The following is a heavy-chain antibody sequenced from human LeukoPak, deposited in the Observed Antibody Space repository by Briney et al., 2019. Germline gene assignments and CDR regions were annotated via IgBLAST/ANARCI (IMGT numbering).Heavy chain of an antibody. J-gene: IGHJ4*02. CDR1: GYSFTSYW. CDR2: IYPGDSDT. D-gene: IGHD5-12*01. Sequence: GESLKISCKGSGYSFTSYWIGWVRQMPGKGLEWMGIIYPGDSDTRYSPSFQGQGTISADKSISTAYLQWSSLKASDTAMYYCARRLAYSGYDSYYFDYWGQGTLVTVSS. V-gene: IGHV5-51*01. CDR3: ARRLAYSGYDSYYFDY.